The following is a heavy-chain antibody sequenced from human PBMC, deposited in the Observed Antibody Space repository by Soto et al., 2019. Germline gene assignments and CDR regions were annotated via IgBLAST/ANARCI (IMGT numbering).Heavy chain of an antibody. CDR1: GFTFSTYG. V-gene: IGHV3-33*01. Sequence: QVQLVESGGGVVQPGRSLRLSCAASGFTFSTYGMQWVRQAPGKGLEWVAVIWYDGRNKYYADSVKGRFTISRDNSKNTLYLQMNSLGTEDTAVYYCAREGRNDVWLIDYWGQGTLVTVSS. D-gene: IGHD1-1*01. CDR2: IWYDGRNK. CDR3: AREGRNDVWLIDY. J-gene: IGHJ4*02.